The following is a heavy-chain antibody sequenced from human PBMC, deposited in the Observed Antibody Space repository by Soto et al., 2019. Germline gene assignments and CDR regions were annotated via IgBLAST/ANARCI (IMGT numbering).Heavy chain of an antibody. CDR2: INHSGST. V-gene: IGHV4-34*01. CDR1: FGSFSGYY. D-gene: IGHD6-19*01. Sequence: ALSLTCAVYFGSFSGYYWSWILEAPGKWLEWIWEINHSGSTNYNPSLKSRVTISVDTSKSQFSLKLSSVTAADTAVYYCARGGGNGWYCEYWGQGVLVTVSS. J-gene: IGHJ4*02. CDR3: ARGGGNGWYCEY.